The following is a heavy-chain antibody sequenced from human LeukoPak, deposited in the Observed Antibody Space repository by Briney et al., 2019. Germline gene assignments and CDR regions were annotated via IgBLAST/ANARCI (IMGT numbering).Heavy chain of an antibody. J-gene: IGHJ4*02. Sequence: GGSLRLSCAASGFTFTNYAMSWVRQAPGKGLEWVSGISGSGGSTNYADSVKARFTISRDNSKNTVYLQMNSLRADDTAVYYCARATLDNWGQGTLVTVSS. V-gene: IGHV3-23*01. CDR3: ARATLDN. CDR1: GFTFTNYA. CDR2: ISGSGGST.